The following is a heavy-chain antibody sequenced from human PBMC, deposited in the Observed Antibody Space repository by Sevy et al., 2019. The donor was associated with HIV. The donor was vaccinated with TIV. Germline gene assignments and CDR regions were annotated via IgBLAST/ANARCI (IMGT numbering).Heavy chain of an antibody. D-gene: IGHD2-8*02. CDR1: RFSFNGYG. CDR2: IRYDGSNK. Sequence: GGSLRLSCAASRFSFNGYGMHWVRQAPGKGLEWVAFIRYDGSNKYYADSVKGRFTISRDDSKNTLYRQMNSLRAGDTALYYCARGTPAFCTGGVCFNWFDPWGQGTLVTVSS. V-gene: IGHV3-30*02. J-gene: IGHJ5*02. CDR3: ARGTPAFCTGGVCFNWFDP.